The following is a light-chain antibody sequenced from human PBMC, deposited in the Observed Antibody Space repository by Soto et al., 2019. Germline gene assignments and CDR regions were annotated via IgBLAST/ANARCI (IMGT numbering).Light chain of an antibody. J-gene: IGLJ2*01. CDR3: SSYTSSSTLGLV. CDR2: EVS. CDR1: SSDVGGYNY. Sequence: QSVLTQPASVSGSPGQSITISCTGTSSDVGGYNYVSWYQQHPGKAPKLMIYEVSNRPSGVSNRFSGSKSGNTASLTISGLQAEDEADYYCSSYTSSSTLGLVFXGGTKVTVL. V-gene: IGLV2-14*01.